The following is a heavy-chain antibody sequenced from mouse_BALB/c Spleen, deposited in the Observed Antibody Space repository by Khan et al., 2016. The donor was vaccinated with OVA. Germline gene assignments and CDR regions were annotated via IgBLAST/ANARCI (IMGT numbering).Heavy chain of an antibody. CDR2: IDPANGNT. CDR3: ARGLYDGYYGLDY. Sequence: EVQLQESGAELVKPGASVKLSCTASGFNIKDTYMHWVKQRPEQGLEWIGRIDPANGNTKYDPKFQGQATITADPSSNTAYLQLSSLTSEDTAGYYCARGLYDGYYGLDYWGQGTTLTGSS. CDR1: GFNIKDTY. V-gene: IGHV14-3*02. J-gene: IGHJ2*01. D-gene: IGHD2-3*01.